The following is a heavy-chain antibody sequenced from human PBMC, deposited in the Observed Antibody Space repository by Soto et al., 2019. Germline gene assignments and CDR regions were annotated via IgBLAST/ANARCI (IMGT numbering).Heavy chain of an antibody. D-gene: IGHD1-26*01. CDR1: GYPFTGYH. Sequence: QVQLVQSGAEVKKPGASVKVSCKASGYPFTGYHMHWVRQAPGQGLEWMGLINPNSGGANYGEKFQGRVTMTRDTSISTAYMELRSLRSDDTAVYFCARDGSLGSPDYWGQGTLVTVSS. CDR2: INPNSGGA. CDR3: ARDGSLGSPDY. V-gene: IGHV1-2*02. J-gene: IGHJ4*02.